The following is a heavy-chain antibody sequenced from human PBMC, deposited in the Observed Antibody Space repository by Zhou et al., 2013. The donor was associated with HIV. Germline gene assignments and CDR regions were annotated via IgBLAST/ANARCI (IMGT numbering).Heavy chain of an antibody. CDR1: GYTFTSYG. V-gene: IGHV1-2*02. D-gene: IGHD3-22*01. J-gene: IGHJ4*02. CDR3: ARLVERRDFYDSSGYLDY. Sequence: QVQLVQSGAEVKKPGASVKVSCKASGYTFTSYGISWVRQAPGQGLEWMGWINPNSGGTNYAQKFQGRVAMTGDTSRRTVYMDLTRLRSDDTAVYFCARLVERRDFYDSSGYLDYWGQGTLVAVSS. CDR2: INPNSGGT.